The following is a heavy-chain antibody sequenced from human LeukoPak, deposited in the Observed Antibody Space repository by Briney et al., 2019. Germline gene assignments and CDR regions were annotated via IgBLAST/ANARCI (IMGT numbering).Heavy chain of an antibody. Sequence: GGSLRLSCAASGFTFSSYAMSWVRQAPGKGLEWVSAISGSGGSTYYADSVKGRFTISRDNAKNSLYLQMNSLRAEDTAVYYCARELVAATRYFDYWGQGTLVTVSS. CDR2: ISGSGGST. CDR3: ARELVAATRYFDY. V-gene: IGHV3-23*01. D-gene: IGHD2-15*01. CDR1: GFTFSSYA. J-gene: IGHJ4*02.